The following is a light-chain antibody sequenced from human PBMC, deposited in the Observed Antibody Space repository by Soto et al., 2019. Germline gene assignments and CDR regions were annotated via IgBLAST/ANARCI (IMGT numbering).Light chain of an antibody. CDR3: VTWDHTLSAFV. V-gene: IGLV1-51*01. CDR2: DNI. CDR1: YSNIGNNF. J-gene: IGLJ3*02. Sequence: QYALTQPPSISTAAGQKVTISCSGNYSNIGNNFVSWYQHLPRTAPKLLIYDNIKRPSGIPDRFSGFKGGTSATLVITGLLTGDEADYYCVTWDHTLSAFVFGVGTKVTVL.